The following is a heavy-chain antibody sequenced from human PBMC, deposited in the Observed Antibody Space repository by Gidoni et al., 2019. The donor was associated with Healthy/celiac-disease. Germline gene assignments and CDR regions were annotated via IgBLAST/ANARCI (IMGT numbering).Heavy chain of an antibody. Sequence: EVQLVESGGGLVKPGGSLRLSCAASGFTFSSYSMNWVRQAPGKGLEWVSSISSSSSYIYYADSVKGRFTISRDNAKNSLYLQMNSLRAEDTAVYYCARDREEQWLVSSYGMDVWGQGTTVTVSS. J-gene: IGHJ6*02. D-gene: IGHD6-19*01. CDR3: ARDREEQWLVSSYGMDV. V-gene: IGHV3-21*01. CDR2: ISSSSSYI. CDR1: GFTFSSYS.